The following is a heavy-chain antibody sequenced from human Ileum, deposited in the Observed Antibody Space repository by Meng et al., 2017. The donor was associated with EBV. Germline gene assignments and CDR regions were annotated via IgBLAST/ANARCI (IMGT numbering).Heavy chain of an antibody. CDR1: GVSVISNNW. D-gene: IGHD3-9*01. Sequence: QLYFQEAGPPLVKPSRTLSLTCAVSGVSVISNNWGVCVRQPPGKELEWIRELFHIGSTNHSPSLKSRVTISVDNSKNHFSLSLTSVTAADTAIYYCAKVSLTGTFYDHWGQGILVTVSS. J-gene: IGHJ4*02. CDR2: LFHIGST. CDR3: AKVSLTGTFYDH. V-gene: IGHV4-4*02.